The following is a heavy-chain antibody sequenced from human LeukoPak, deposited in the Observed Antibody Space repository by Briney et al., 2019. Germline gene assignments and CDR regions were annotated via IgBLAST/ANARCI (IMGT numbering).Heavy chain of an antibody. D-gene: IGHD4-17*01. CDR2: IHSSEGT. CDR3: ARHVYGEGMVV. V-gene: IGHV4-59*08. J-gene: IGHJ6*04. Sequence: SETLSLTCTVSGGSLNGYYWGWIRQPPGKGLECIGYIHSSEGTAHNASLKSRLTISLDTFKNQFSLTLSSVTAADTAVYYCARHVYGEGMVVWGKGTTVTVSS. CDR1: GGSLNGYY.